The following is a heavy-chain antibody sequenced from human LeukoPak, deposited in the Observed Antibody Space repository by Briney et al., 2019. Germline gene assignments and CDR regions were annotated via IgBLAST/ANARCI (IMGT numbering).Heavy chain of an antibody. J-gene: IGHJ4*02. CDR1: GFNFASYA. CDR3: VRDLYSSSPYFDV. D-gene: IGHD6-6*01. Sequence: SGKSLRLSCAASGFNFASYAMYWVRQAPGRGLEWVASISYDGRDKSYVDSVKGRFFISKDSSMSTLYLDMNSLRPEDTALYYCVRDLYSSSPYFDVWGQGTLVTSSS. V-gene: IGHV3-30*03. CDR2: ISYDGRDK.